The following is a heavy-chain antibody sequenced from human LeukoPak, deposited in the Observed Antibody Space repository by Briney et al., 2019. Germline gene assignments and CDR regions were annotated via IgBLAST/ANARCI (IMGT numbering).Heavy chain of an antibody. D-gene: IGHD2-15*01. V-gene: IGHV1-69*06. Sequence: AASVKVSCKASGGTFSSYAISWVRQAPGQGLEWMGGIIPVFGTANYAEKFQDRVTITADKSTSTAYMELSSLRSEDTAMYYCAINQAGYCGGGSCYRHEFYYMDVWGKGTSVTVSS. CDR2: IIPVFGTA. CDR3: AINQAGYCGGGSCYRHEFYYMDV. J-gene: IGHJ6*03. CDR1: GGTFSSYA.